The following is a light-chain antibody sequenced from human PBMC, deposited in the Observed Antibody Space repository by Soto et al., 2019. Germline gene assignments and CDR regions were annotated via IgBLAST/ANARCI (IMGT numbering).Light chain of an antibody. CDR2: DNN. CDR1: SSNIGNNY. Sequence: QSVLTQPPSVSAAPGQKVTISSSGSSSNIGNNYVSWYQQLPGTAPKLLIYDNNERPSGIPDRFSGSKSGTSATLGITGLQTGDEADYYCGTWDSSLSAYVFATGTKLTVL. CDR3: GTWDSSLSAYV. V-gene: IGLV1-51*01. J-gene: IGLJ1*01.